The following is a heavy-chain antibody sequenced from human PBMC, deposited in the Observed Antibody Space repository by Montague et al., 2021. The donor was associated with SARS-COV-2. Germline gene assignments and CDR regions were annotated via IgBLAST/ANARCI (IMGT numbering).Heavy chain of an antibody. D-gene: IGHD2-21*01. J-gene: IGHJ4*02. Sequence: SETLSLTCTVSGDSITNKYYWGWIRQPPGKGLEWIGTIYHSGTTYYNPSLKSRVTISVDTSNNQFSLKLTSVTAADTAVYYCARRHIVASNRAFDYWGQGTLLTLSS. CDR3: ARRHIVASNRAFDY. CDR1: GDSITNKYY. CDR2: IYHSGTT. V-gene: IGHV4-38-2*02.